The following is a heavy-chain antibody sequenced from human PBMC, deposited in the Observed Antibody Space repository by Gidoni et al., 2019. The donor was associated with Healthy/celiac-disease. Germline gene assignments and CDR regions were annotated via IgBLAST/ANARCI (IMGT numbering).Heavy chain of an antibody. CDR1: GGSFRGYY. V-gene: IGHV4-34*01. J-gene: IGHJ5*02. CDR3: ARGGGSSSWYGNNWFDP. Sequence: QVQLQQWGAGLLKPSETLSLTCAVYGGSFRGYYWSWIRQPPGKGLEWIGEINHSGSTNYNPSLKSRVTISVDTSKNQFSLKLSSVTAADTAVYYCARGGGSSSWYGNNWFDPWGQGTLVTVSS. CDR2: INHSGST. D-gene: IGHD6-13*01.